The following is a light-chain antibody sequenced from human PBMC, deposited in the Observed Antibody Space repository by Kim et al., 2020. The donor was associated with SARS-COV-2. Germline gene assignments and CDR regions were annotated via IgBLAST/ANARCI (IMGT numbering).Light chain of an antibody. J-gene: IGLJ1*01. Sequence: SSELTQDPAVSVALGHTVTITCQGDSLTNYYASWYQQRPGQAPVLVIYDKNSRPSGIPDRFSGSSSGNTASLKITGALAEDEADYYCNSRDSSAQRYVFGTGTKVTVL. V-gene: IGLV3-19*01. CDR1: SLTNYY. CDR2: DKN. CDR3: NSRDSSAQRYV.